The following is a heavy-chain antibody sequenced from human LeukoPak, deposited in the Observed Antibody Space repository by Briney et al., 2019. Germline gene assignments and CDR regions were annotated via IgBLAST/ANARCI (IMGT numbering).Heavy chain of an antibody. V-gene: IGHV1-24*01. D-gene: IGHD3-22*01. Sequence: ASVKVSCKVSGYTLTELSMHWVRQAPGKGLEWMGGFDPEDGETIYAQKLQGRVTMTTDTSTSTAYMELRSLRSDDTAVYYCAREGRAYYDSSGYYPIWGQGTMVTVSS. CDR1: GYTLTELS. J-gene: IGHJ3*02. CDR3: AREGRAYYDSSGYYPI. CDR2: FDPEDGET.